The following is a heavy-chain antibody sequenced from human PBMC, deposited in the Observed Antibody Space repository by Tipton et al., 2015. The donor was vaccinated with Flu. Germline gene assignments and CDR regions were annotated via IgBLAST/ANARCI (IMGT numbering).Heavy chain of an antibody. CDR1: GGSISSGGYY. CDR3: ARGVAAAGTSYYLDY. J-gene: IGHJ4*02. Sequence: LRLSCTVSGGSISSGGYYWSWIRQHPGKGLEWIGYIYYSGSTYYNPSLKSLVTISVDTSKNQFSLKLSSVTAADTAVYYCARGVAAAGTSYYLDYWGQGTLVTVSS. CDR2: IYYSGST. D-gene: IGHD6-13*01. V-gene: IGHV4-31*01.